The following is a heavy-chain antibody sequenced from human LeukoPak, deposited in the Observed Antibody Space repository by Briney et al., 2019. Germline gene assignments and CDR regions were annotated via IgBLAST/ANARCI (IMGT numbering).Heavy chain of an antibody. CDR1: GGSISSGDYY. V-gene: IGHV4-30-4*01. J-gene: IGHJ6*02. CDR2: IYYSGST. D-gene: IGHD3-10*01. CDR3: ARSHHYYGSGSYGMDV. Sequence: SETLSLTCTVSGGSISSGDYYWSWIRQPPGKGLEWIGYIYYSGSTYYNPSLKSRVTISVDTSKNQFSLKLSSVTAADTAEYYCARSHHYYGSGSYGMDVWGQGTTVTVSS.